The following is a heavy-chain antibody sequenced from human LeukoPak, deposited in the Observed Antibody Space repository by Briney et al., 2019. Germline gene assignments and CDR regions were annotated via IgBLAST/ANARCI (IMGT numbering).Heavy chain of an antibody. J-gene: IGHJ4*02. CDR3: ARETPIVGAPFDY. Sequence: KPSETLSLTCTVSGGSISSGGYYWSWIRQHPGKGLEWIGYIYYSGSTYYNPSLKSRVTISVDTSKNQFSLKLSSVTAADTAVYYCARETPIVGAPFDYWGQGTLVTVSS. CDR1: GGSISSGGYY. D-gene: IGHD1-26*01. CDR2: IYYSGST. V-gene: IGHV4-31*03.